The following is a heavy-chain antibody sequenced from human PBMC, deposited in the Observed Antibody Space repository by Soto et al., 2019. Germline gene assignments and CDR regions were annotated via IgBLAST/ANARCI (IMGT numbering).Heavy chain of an antibody. V-gene: IGHV1-18*01. CDR2: ISAYNGNT. J-gene: IGHJ6*03. CDR3: ARRRDDVLMVYAIQNYYYYYMDV. CDR1: GYTFTSYG. D-gene: IGHD2-8*01. Sequence: ASVKVSCKASGYTFTSYGISWVRQAPGQGLEWMGWISAYNGNTNYAQKLQSRVTMTTDTSTSTAYMELRSLRSDDTAVYYCARRRDDVLMVYAIQNYYYYYMDVWGKGTTVTVSS.